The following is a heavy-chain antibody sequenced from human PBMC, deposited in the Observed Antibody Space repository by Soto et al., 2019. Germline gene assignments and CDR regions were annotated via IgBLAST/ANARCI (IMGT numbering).Heavy chain of an antibody. CDR2: INHSGST. V-gene: IGHV4-34*01. CDR1: GGSFSGYY. D-gene: IGHD6-13*01. CDR3: ASQQQLVYYDY. J-gene: IGHJ4*02. Sequence: PSETLSLTCAVYGGSFSGYYWSWIRQPPGKGLEWIGEINHSGSTNYNPSLKSRVTISVDTSKNQFSLKLSSVTAADTAVYYCASQQQLVYYDYWGQGTLVTVS.